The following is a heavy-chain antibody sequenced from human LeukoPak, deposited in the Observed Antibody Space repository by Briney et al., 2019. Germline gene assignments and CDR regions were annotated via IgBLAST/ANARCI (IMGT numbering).Heavy chain of an antibody. Sequence: GGSLRLSCAASGYTFSSYSINWVRQAPGKGLEWVSSISVRSNYIYYADSVRGRFRISRDDARDSLYLQMNSLRAGDTAVYYCVRLRRNSDTSGFYYYYDFWGQGTLVTVSS. D-gene: IGHD3-22*01. J-gene: IGHJ4*02. CDR1: GYTFSSYS. V-gene: IGHV3-21*01. CDR2: ISVRSNYI. CDR3: VRLRRNSDTSGFYYYYDF.